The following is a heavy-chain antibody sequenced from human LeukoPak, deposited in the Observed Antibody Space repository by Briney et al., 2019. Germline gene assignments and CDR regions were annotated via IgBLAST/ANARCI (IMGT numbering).Heavy chain of an antibody. D-gene: IGHD2-2*01. Sequence: SVKVSCKASGGTFSSYATSWVRQAPGQGLEWMGGIIPIFGTANYAQKFQGSVTITTDESTSTAYMELSSLRSEDTAVSYCARTSYCSSTSCYWENWFDPWGQGTLVTVSS. CDR1: GGTFSSYA. CDR3: ARTSYCSSTSCYWENWFDP. V-gene: IGHV1-69*05. J-gene: IGHJ5*02. CDR2: IIPIFGTA.